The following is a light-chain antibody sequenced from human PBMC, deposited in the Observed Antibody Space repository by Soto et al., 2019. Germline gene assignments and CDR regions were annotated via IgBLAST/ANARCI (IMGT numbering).Light chain of an antibody. V-gene: IGKV3-20*01. CDR1: QSVSSNY. CDR3: QQYGSSPWT. CDR2: GAS. J-gene: IGKJ1*01. Sequence: EIVLTQSPGTLSLSPGERATLSCRASQSVSSNYLAWYQQKPGQAPRPLLYGASSRATGIPDRFSGSGAGTDFTLTISRLEPEDVAVYYCQQYGSSPWTFGQGTKVEIK.